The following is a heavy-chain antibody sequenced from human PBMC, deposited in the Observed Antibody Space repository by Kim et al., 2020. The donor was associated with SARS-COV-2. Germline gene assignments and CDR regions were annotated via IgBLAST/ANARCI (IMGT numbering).Heavy chain of an antibody. CDR2: ISYDGSNK. D-gene: IGHD2-2*01. Sequence: GGSLRLSCAASGFTFSSYGMHWVRQSPGKGLEWVAVISYDGSNKYYADSVKGRFTISRDNSKNTLYLQMNSLRAEDTAVYYCAKELTRIVVVPAAPDYWGQGTLVTVSS. J-gene: IGHJ4*02. V-gene: IGHV3-30*18. CDR1: GFTFSSYG. CDR3: AKELTRIVVVPAAPDY.